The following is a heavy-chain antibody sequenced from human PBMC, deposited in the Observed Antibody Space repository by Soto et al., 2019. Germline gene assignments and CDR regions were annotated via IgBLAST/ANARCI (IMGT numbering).Heavy chain of an antibody. Sequence: XSVKVSCKASGYTFTVYYMHWVRQAPGQGLEWMGWINPKSGGTMYPQKFQGRVTMTWDTSISTAYMALTRLRSDDTAVYYCARYWEKGGGSEGLDYWGQGILVNVSS. CDR2: INPKSGGT. CDR1: GYTFTVYY. V-gene: IGHV1-2*02. CDR3: ARYWEKGGGSEGLDY. D-gene: IGHD2-15*01. J-gene: IGHJ4*02.